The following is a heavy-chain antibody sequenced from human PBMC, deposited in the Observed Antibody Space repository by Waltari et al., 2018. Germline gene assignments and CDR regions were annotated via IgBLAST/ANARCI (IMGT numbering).Heavy chain of an antibody. CDR3: ARGDGGDFWSGYYSNFDY. CDR2: TSSDGNNK. Sequence: QVQLVESGGGVVQPGRSLSLSCAASGFTFRTYPMHWVRQAPGKGLEWVAVTSSDGNNKYYADSVKGRFTISRDNSKNTLYLQMNSLWPEDTAVYYCARGDGGDFWSGYYSNFDYWGQGNLVTVSS. D-gene: IGHD3-3*01. J-gene: IGHJ4*02. V-gene: IGHV3-30-3*01. CDR1: GFTFRTYP.